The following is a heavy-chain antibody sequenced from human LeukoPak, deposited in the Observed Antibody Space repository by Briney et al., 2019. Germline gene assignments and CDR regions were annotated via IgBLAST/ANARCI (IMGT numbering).Heavy chain of an antibody. D-gene: IGHD2-15*01. J-gene: IGHJ4*02. CDR1: GFTFSSYA. CDR3: ASPGEGYCSGGNCYYFDY. V-gene: IGHV3-23*01. CDR2: ISGSGGST. Sequence: PGGSLRLSCAASGFTFSSYAMSRVRQAPGKGLEWVSAISGSGGSTYYADSVKGRFTISRDNAKNSLYLQMNSLRAEDTAVYYCASPGEGYCSGGNCYYFDYWGQGTLVTVSS.